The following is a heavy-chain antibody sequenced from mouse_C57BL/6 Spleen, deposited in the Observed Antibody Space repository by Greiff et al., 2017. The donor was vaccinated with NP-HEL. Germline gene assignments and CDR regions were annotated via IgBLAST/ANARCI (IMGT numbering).Heavy chain of an antibody. CDR3: AREEGNGGFFDY. CDR2: IDPSDSET. J-gene: IGHJ2*01. CDR1: GYTFTSYW. D-gene: IGHD2-1*01. Sequence: QVQLQQPGAELVRPGSSVKLSCKASGYTFTSYWMHWVKQRPIQGLEWIGNIDPSDSETHYNQKFKDKATLTVDKSSSTAYMQLSSLTSEDSAVYYCAREEGNGGFFDYWGQGTTLTVSS. V-gene: IGHV1-52*01.